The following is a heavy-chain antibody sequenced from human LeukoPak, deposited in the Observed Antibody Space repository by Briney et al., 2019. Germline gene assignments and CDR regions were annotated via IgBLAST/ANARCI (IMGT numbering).Heavy chain of an antibody. CDR3: ARDYGDDNPTNWFDP. J-gene: IGHJ5*02. CDR2: INPSGGST. CDR1: GYTFTSYY. Sequence: EASVKVSCKASGYTFTSYYMHWVRQAPGQGLEWMGIINPSGGSTSYAQKFQGRVTMTRDMSTSTVYMELSSLRSEDMAVYYCARDYGDDNPTNWFDPWGQGTLVTVSS. V-gene: IGHV1-46*01. D-gene: IGHD4-17*01.